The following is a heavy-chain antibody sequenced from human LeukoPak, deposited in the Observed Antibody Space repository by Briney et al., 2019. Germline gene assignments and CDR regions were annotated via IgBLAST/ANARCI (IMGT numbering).Heavy chain of an antibody. CDR3: ARGNIYDCWSGYLQYYFDY. CDR1: GFTFSSYW. CDR2: INSDGSST. D-gene: IGHD3/OR15-3a*01. Sequence: GGSLRLSCAASGFTFSSYWMHWVRQTPGKGLVWVSRINSDGSSTSCADSVKGRFTNSRDNAKNTLYLQMNSLRAEDTAVYYCARGNIYDCWSGYLQYYFDYWGQGTLVTVSS. J-gene: IGHJ4*02. V-gene: IGHV3-74*01.